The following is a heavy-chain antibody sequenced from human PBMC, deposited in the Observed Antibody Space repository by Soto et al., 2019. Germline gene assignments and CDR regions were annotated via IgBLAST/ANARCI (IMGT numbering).Heavy chain of an antibody. CDR1: GYTFTGYY. CDR2: INPNSGGT. D-gene: IGHD5-18*01. V-gene: IGHV1-2*04. CDR3: AREGMDTRYYGMDV. J-gene: IGHJ6*02. Sequence: ASVKVSCKASGYTFTGYYMHWVRQAPGQGLEWMGWINPNSGGTNYAQKFQGWVTMTRDTSISTAYMELSRLRSDDTAVYYCAREGMDTRYYGMDVWVQGTTVTSP.